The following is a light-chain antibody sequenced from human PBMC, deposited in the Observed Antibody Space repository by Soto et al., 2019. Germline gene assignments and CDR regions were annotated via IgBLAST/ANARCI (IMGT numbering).Light chain of an antibody. V-gene: IGKV4-1*01. CDR2: WAT. CDR1: QSLLYSSTNKNY. Sequence: DIVMTQSPDFLGVSLGERATINCKSSQSLLYSSTNKNYLVWYQQKPGQPPKVLIHWATTRESGVPDRFSGSGSVTDFTLTISSLHPEDVALYYCQQYYSTPPTFGQGTRLEIK. J-gene: IGKJ5*01. CDR3: QQYYSTPPT.